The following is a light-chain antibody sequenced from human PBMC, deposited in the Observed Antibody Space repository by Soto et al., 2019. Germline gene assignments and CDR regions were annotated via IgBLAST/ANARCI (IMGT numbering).Light chain of an antibody. CDR3: QQYDNLPIT. J-gene: IGKJ5*01. CDR2: DAS. V-gene: IGKV1-33*01. CDR1: QDISNY. Sequence: DIQMNQSPSSLSASVGDRVTITCQASQDISNYLNWYQQKPGKAPKLLIYDASNLETGVPSRFSGSGSGTDFTFTISSLQPEDIATYYCQQYDNLPITFGQVTRLEIK.